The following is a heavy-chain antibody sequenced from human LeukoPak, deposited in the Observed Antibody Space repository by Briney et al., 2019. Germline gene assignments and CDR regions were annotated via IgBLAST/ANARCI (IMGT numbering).Heavy chain of an antibody. Sequence: ASVKVSCKASGYTFTSYGISWVRQAPGQGLEWMGWISAYNGNTNYAQKLQGRVTMTTDTSTSTAYMELRSLRSDDTAVYYCARGPYCSSTSCYFFFYFDYWGQGTLVTVFS. J-gene: IGHJ4*02. CDR1: GYTFTSYG. D-gene: IGHD2-2*01. CDR2: ISAYNGNT. V-gene: IGHV1-18*01. CDR3: ARGPYCSSTSCYFFFYFDY.